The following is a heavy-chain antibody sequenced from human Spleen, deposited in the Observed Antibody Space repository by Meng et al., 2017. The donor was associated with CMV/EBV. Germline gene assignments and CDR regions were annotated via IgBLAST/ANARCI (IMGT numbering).Heavy chain of an antibody. J-gene: IGHJ5*02. Sequence: LQLQESGPGLVKPSETLSRSCTVSGCSISSSSYYWGWIRQPPGKGLEWIGSIYYSGSTYYNPSLKSRVTISVDTSKNQFSLKLSSVTAADTAVYHCMGATKGNWFDPWGQGTLVTVSS. CDR1: GCSISSSSYY. CDR3: MGATKGNWFDP. D-gene: IGHD1-26*01. CDR2: IYYSGST. V-gene: IGHV4-39*07.